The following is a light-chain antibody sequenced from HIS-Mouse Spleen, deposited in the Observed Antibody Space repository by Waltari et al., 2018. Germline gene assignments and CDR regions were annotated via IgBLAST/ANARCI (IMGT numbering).Light chain of an antibody. CDR3: AAWDDSLSGHVV. J-gene: IGLJ2*01. CDR1: SPNIGRNY. V-gene: IGLV1-47*01. Sequence: QSVLTQPPSASGTPGQRVTISCSGSSPNIGRNYVNWYQQLPGTAPKLLIYRNNQRPSGVPDRFSGSKSGTSASLAISGLRSEDEADYYCAAWDDSLSGHVVFGGGTKLTVL. CDR2: RNN.